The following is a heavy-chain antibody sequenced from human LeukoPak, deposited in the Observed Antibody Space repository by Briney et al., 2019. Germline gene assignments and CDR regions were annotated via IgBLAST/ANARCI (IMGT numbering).Heavy chain of an antibody. CDR3: ARDLGYGDFYFDY. Sequence: GGSLRLSCAASGFTVSSNYMSWVRQAPGKGLEWVSVIYSGGSTYYADSVKGRFTISRDNSKNTLYLQMNNLRAEDTAVYYCARDLGYGDFYFDYWGQGTLVTVSS. CDR1: GFTVSSNY. D-gene: IGHD4-17*01. J-gene: IGHJ4*02. V-gene: IGHV3-53*01. CDR2: IYSGGST.